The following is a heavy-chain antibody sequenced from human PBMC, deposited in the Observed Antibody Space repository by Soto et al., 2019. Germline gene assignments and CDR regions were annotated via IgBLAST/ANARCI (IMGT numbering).Heavy chain of an antibody. CDR3: VYTTGWPGFDF. CDR2: IHYSGRT. Sequence: QEPAQGLVKLSKPLPPPCTVSGASTSIYYWPWARHPQGKGLEWVGYIHYSGRTHYNPSLESRVTISADTSKKQFSLKVNFLTAADTAVYHCVYTTGWPGFDFWGQGILVTVSS. V-gene: IGHV4-59*03. J-gene: IGHJ4*02. CDR1: GASTSIYY. D-gene: IGHD6-19*01.